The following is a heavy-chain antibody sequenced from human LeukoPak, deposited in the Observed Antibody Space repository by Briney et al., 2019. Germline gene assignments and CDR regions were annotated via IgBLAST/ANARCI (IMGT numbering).Heavy chain of an antibody. Sequence: GGSLRLSCAASGFTFSSYAMHWVRQAPGKGLEWVAVVSYDGSNKYYGDSVKGRFAISRDNSKNTLYLQMNSLRAEDTAVYYCAKDVYGDYGGLDYWGQGTLVTVSS. D-gene: IGHD4-17*01. CDR1: GFTFSSYA. CDR2: VSYDGSNK. CDR3: AKDVYGDYGGLDY. V-gene: IGHV3-30*09. J-gene: IGHJ4*02.